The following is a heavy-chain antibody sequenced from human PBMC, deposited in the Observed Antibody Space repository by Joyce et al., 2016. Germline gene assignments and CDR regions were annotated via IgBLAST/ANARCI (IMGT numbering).Heavy chain of an antibody. Sequence: QVQLQQWGGGLLKPSETLSLTCAVYGGSFSGYYGSWIRQPPGKGLEWIGEVNHSGSTSYDESLKSRVTISVDTSKNQLSLNLTSVTAADTAVYFCARGLVVTGTRVRGYNYGYSSWGQGTLVTVSS. CDR2: VNHSGST. D-gene: IGHD5-18*01. J-gene: IGHJ5*02. V-gene: IGHV4-34*02. CDR3: ARGLVVTGTRVRGYNYGYSS. CDR1: GGSFSGYY.